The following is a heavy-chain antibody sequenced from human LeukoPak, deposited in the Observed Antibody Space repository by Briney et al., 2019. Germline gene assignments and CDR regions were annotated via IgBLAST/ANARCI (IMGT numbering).Heavy chain of an antibody. J-gene: IGHJ4*02. CDR1: GFPFSDYV. Sequence: GGSLRLSCAASGFPFSDYVMHWVRQAPGKGLEWASVIRYDGNNKYYADSVKGRFTISRDNSKNTLYLQMNSLESEDTAVYYCAKDRWGAVASFDYWGQGTLVTVSS. D-gene: IGHD6-19*01. CDR3: AKDRWGAVASFDY. V-gene: IGHV3-30*02. CDR2: IRYDGNNK.